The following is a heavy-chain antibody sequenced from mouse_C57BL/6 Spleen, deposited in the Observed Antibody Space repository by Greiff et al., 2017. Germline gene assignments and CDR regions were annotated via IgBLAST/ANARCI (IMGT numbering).Heavy chain of an antibody. CDR2: INPNNGGT. D-gene: IGHD1-1*02. CDR1: GYTFTDYY. Sequence: EVQLQQSGPELVKPGASVKISCKASGYTFTDYYMNWVKQSHGKSLEWIGDINPNNGGTSYNQKFKGKATLTVDKSSSTAYMELRSLTSEDSAVYYCARWAYGGWYFDYWGQGTTLTVSS. CDR3: ARWAYGGWYFDY. V-gene: IGHV1-26*01. J-gene: IGHJ2*01.